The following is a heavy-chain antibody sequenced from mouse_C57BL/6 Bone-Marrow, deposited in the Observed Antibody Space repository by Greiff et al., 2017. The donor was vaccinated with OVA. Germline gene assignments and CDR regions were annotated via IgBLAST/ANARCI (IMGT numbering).Heavy chain of an antibody. V-gene: IGHV5-12*01. CDR2: ISNGGGST. CDR1: GFTFSDYY. CDR3: ARENFDY. Sequence: EVMLVESGGGLVQPGGSLTLSCAASGFTFSDYYMYWVRQTPEKRLEWVAYISNGGGSTYYPDTVKGRFTISRDNSQNTLYLQRSRLKSEDTAMYYCARENFDYWGQGTTLTVSS. J-gene: IGHJ2*01.